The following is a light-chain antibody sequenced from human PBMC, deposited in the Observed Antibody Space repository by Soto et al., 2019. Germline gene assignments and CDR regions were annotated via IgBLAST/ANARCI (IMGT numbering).Light chain of an antibody. CDR3: QRYGSSPLYA. Sequence: EIVLTQSPGTLSLSPGERATFSCRTSQTINTEFLAWYQQRPGLAPRLLIHGTSNRATGIPARFSGSGSGTDFTLTIGPLEPVDFAVYYCQRYGSSPLYAFGQGTKLE. CDR2: GTS. CDR1: QTINTEF. J-gene: IGKJ2*01. V-gene: IGKV3-20*01.